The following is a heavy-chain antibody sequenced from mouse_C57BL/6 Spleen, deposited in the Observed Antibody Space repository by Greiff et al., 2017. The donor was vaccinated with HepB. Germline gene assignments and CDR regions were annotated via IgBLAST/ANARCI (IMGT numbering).Heavy chain of an antibody. CDR2: IRSKSNNYAT. D-gene: IGHD2-5*01. CDR3: VRNSNYGLDY. J-gene: IGHJ4*01. V-gene: IGHV10-1*01. CDR1: GFSFNTYA. Sequence: EVQLVESGGGLVQPKGSLKLSCAASGFSFNTYAMNWVRQAPGKGLEWVARIRSKSNNYATYYADSVKDRFTISRDDSESMLYLQMNNLKTEDTAMYYCVRNSNYGLDYWGQGTSVTVSS.